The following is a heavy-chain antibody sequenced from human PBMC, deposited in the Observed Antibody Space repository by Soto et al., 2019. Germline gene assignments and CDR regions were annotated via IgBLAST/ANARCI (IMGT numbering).Heavy chain of an antibody. CDR1: GGSFSGYY. Sequence: SETLSLTCAVYGGSFSGYYWSWIRQPPGKGLEWIGEINHSGSTNYNPSLKSRVTISVDTSKNQFSLKLSPVTAADTAVYYCARGGVTGTALHYYYYYGMDVWGQGTTVTVSS. CDR2: INHSGST. CDR3: ARGGVTGTALHYYYYYGMDV. D-gene: IGHD1-20*01. V-gene: IGHV4-34*01. J-gene: IGHJ6*02.